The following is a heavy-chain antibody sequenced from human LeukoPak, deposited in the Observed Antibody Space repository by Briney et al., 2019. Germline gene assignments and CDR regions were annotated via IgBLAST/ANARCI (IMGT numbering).Heavy chain of an antibody. J-gene: IGHJ4*02. CDR2: ISSNGFST. Sequence: GGSLRLSCAASGFIFSNYAMHCVRQAPGKGLEYVSSISSNGFSTYYANSLKGRFAISRDNSKNTLYLQMGGLRAEDMAVYYCARGMSSALWFGEFDYWGQGTLVTVSS. D-gene: IGHD3-10*01. CDR1: GFIFSNYA. V-gene: IGHV3-64*01. CDR3: ARGMSSALWFGEFDY.